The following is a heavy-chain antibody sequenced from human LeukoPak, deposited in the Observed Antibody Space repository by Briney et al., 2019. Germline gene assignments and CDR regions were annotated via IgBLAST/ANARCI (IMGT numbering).Heavy chain of an antibody. CDR3: TRVASGDTAMVTAWDAFDI. CDR2: IYYSGST. D-gene: IGHD5-18*01. V-gene: IGHV4-59*01. Sequence: MPSETLSLTCTVSGGSISSYYWNWIRQPPGKGLEWIGNIYYSGSTNYNPSLKSRVTISVDTSKNQFSLKLSSVTAADTAVYYCTRVASGDTAMVTAWDAFDIWGQGTMVTVSS. J-gene: IGHJ3*02. CDR1: GGSISSYY.